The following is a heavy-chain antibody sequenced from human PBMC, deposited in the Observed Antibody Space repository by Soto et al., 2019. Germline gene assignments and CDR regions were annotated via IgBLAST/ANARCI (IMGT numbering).Heavy chain of an antibody. CDR3: ARDRPNYCSSTSCYFPVSGFDP. Sequence: TLSLTCTVSGGSISSGGYYWSWIRQHPGKGLEWIGYIYYSGSTYYNPSLKSRVTISVDTSKNQFSLKLSSVTAADTAVYYCARDRPNYCSSTSCYFPVSGFDPWGQGTLVTVSS. V-gene: IGHV4-31*03. D-gene: IGHD2-2*01. CDR2: IYYSGST. J-gene: IGHJ5*02. CDR1: GGSISSGGYY.